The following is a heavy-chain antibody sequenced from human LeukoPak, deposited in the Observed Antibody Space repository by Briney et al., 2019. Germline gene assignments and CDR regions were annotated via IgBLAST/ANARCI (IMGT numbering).Heavy chain of an antibody. D-gene: IGHD2-2*01. CDR1: GGSISSYY. Sequence: SETLCLTCTASGGSISSYYWSWIRQPPGKGLEWIGYIYYSGSTNYNPSLKSRVTISVDTSKNQFSLKLSSVTAADTAVYYCARGQSDIVVVPAAVVWFDPWGQGTLVTVSS. V-gene: IGHV4-59*01. CDR3: ARGQSDIVVVPAAVVWFDP. J-gene: IGHJ5*02. CDR2: IYYSGST.